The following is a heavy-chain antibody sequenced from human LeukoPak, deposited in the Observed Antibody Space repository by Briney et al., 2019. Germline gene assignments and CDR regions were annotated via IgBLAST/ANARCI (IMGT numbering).Heavy chain of an antibody. CDR1: GGSISSSNW. CDR3: ARLGYCSSTSCYTGSLDWFDP. Sequence: SGTLSLTCAVSGGSISSSNWWSWVREPPGKGLEWIGEIYHSGSTNYNPSLKSRVTISVDTSKNQFSLKLSSVTAADTAVYYCARLGYCSSTSCYTGSLDWFDPW. V-gene: IGHV4-4*02. J-gene: IGHJ5*02. CDR2: IYHSGST. D-gene: IGHD2-2*02.